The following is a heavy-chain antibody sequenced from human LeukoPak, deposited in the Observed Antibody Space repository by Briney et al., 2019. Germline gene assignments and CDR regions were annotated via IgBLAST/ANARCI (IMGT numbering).Heavy chain of an antibody. D-gene: IGHD2-2*01. CDR3: AKDSSTSCHD. Sequence: GGSLRLSCAASGFTFSTYGMHWVRQAPGKGLEWVAFIRNDGRNKYYADSVKGRFTISRDNSKNTLYLQVNSLRAEDTAEYYCAKDSSTSCHDWGQGTLVTVSS. V-gene: IGHV3-30*02. CDR2: IRNDGRNK. J-gene: IGHJ4*02. CDR1: GFTFSTYG.